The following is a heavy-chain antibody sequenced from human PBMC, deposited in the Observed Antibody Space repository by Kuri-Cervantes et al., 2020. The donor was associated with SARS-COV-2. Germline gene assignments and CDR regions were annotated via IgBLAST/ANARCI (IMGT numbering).Heavy chain of an antibody. CDR2: FDPEDGET. CDR1: AYTLTELS. J-gene: IGHJ4*02. Sequence: ASAKAPCKASAYTLTELSMHWVRQAPGKGLEWMGGFDPEDGETIYAQKFQGRVTMTEDTSTDTAYMELSSLRSEDTAVYYCARDLPLWELLEFGFDYWGQGTLVTVSS. V-gene: IGHV1-24*01. D-gene: IGHD1-26*01. CDR3: ARDLPLWELLEFGFDY.